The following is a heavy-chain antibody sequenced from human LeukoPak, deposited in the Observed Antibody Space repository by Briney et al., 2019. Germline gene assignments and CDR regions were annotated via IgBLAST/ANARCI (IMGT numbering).Heavy chain of an antibody. CDR1: GFTFSSYS. Sequence: PGGSLRLSCAASGFTFSSYSMNWVRQAPGKGLEWVANIKQDGSEKYYVDSVKGRFTISRDNAKNSLYLQMNSLRAEDTAVYYCARVSRWFDPWGQGTLVTVSS. D-gene: IGHD2/OR15-2a*01. CDR3: ARVSRWFDP. CDR2: IKQDGSEK. V-gene: IGHV3-7*01. J-gene: IGHJ5*02.